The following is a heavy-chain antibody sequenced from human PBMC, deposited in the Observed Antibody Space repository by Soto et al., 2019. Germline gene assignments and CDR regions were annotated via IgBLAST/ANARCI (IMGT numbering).Heavy chain of an antibody. Sequence: TLSLTCTVSGGSISSSSYYWGWIRQPPGKGLEWIGSIYYSGSTYYNPSLKSRVTISVDTSKNQFSLKLSSVTAADTAVYYCASYGSGIPYYFDYWGQGTLVTVSS. D-gene: IGHD3-10*01. CDR2: IYYSGST. V-gene: IGHV4-39*01. CDR3: ASYGSGIPYYFDY. J-gene: IGHJ4*02. CDR1: GGSISSSSYY.